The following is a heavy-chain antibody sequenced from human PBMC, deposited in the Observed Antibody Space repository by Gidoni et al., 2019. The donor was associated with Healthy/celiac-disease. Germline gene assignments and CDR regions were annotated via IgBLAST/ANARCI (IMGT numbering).Heavy chain of an antibody. V-gene: IGHV4-34*01. CDR1: GGSFSGYY. Sequence: LTCADYGGSFSGYYWSWIRQPPGKGLEWIGEINHSGSTNYNPSLKSRVTISVDTSKNQFSLKLSSVTAADTAVYYCASRVVPDRYYYGMDVWGQGTTVTVSS. CDR3: ASRVVPDRYYYGMDV. CDR2: INHSGST. D-gene: IGHD2-2*01. J-gene: IGHJ6*02.